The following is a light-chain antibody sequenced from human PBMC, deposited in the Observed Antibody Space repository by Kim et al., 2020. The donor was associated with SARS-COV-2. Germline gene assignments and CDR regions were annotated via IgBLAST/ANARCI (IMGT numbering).Light chain of an antibody. CDR1: EDISIS. CDR2: DAS. CDR3: QQYGNFPLT. Sequence: DIQMTQSPSSLSASVGDRVTITCQANEDISISLSWYQQKPGRAPRLLIYDASNLETGVPSRFSGSGSGTHFSFTISSLQLEDIATYFCQQYGNFPLTFGGGTKVDIK. J-gene: IGKJ4*01. V-gene: IGKV1-33*01.